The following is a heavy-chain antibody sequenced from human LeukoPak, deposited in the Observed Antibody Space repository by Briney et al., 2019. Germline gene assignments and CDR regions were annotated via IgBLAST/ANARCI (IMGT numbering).Heavy chain of an antibody. J-gene: IGHJ4*02. Sequence: SETLSLTCAVYGGFFSGYYWSWSRQPPGKGLEWIGEINHSGSTNYNPSLKSRVTISVDTSKTQFSLKLSSVTAADTAVYYCARIGRRGEKYFHWLYSRPFDYWGQGTQVTVSS. CDR1: GGFFSGYY. CDR3: ARIGRRGEKYFHWLYSRPFDY. CDR2: INHSGST. V-gene: IGHV4-34*01. D-gene: IGHD3-9*01.